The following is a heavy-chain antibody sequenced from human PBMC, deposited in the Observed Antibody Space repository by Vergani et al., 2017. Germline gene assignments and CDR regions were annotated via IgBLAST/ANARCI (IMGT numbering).Heavy chain of an antibody. CDR2: FYSSGIY. CDR1: GDSISSDNLY. V-gene: IGHV4-61*02. J-gene: IGHJ4*02. Sequence: QVQLQESGPGLLKPSQTLSLTCTVSGDSISSDNLYWHWLRQPAGKGLEWIGRFYSSGIYNYNPSLKSRVSMSLDTSKNQFSLHLTSVTAADSATYYCAGXRRFRGSYFHLGLWGQGALVNVSS. D-gene: IGHD1-26*01. CDR3: AGXRRFRGSYFHLGL.